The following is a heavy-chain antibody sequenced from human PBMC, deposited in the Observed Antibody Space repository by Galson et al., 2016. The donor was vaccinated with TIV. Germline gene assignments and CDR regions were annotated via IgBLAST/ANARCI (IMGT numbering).Heavy chain of an antibody. D-gene: IGHD6-13*01. Sequence: CKASGGIFRSFAITWVRQAPGQGLEWMGGILPIFGAANYAQKFQGRVTITADESTNTAYMELSSLKSEDTAVYYCARPSSSCRGCSYYYYMDVWGKGTTVTVSS. CDR2: ILPIFGAA. V-gene: IGHV1-69*01. CDR1: GGIFRSFA. J-gene: IGHJ6*03. CDR3: ARPSSSCRGCSYYYYMDV.